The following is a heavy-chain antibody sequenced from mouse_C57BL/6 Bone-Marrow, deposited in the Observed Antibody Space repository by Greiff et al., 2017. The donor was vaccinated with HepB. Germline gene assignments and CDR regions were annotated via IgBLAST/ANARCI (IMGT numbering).Heavy chain of an antibody. D-gene: IGHD2-5*01. CDR2: ISDGGSYT. J-gene: IGHJ1*03. V-gene: IGHV5-4*03. CDR3: ARGGPTIVTTWYFDV. CDR1: GFTFSSYA. Sequence: EVMLVESGGGLVKPGGSLKLSCAASGFTFSSYAMSWVRQTPEKRLEWVATISDGGSYTYYPDNVKGRFTISRDNAKNNLYLQMSHLTSEDTAMYYCARGGPTIVTTWYFDVWGTGTTVTVAS.